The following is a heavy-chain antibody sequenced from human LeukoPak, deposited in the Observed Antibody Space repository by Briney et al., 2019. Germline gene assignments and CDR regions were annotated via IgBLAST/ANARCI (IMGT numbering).Heavy chain of an antibody. V-gene: IGHV3-21*01. D-gene: IGHD2-15*01. CDR2: ISSSSSYI. CDR3: AREGCSGGSCYHNWFDP. CDR1: GFTFSSYS. J-gene: IGHJ5*02. Sequence: GGSLRLSCAASGFTFSSYSMNWVRQAPGKGLEWVSSISSSSSYIYYADSVKGRFTISRDNAKNSLYLQMNSLRAEDTAVYYCAREGCSGGSCYHNWFDPWGQGTLVTVSS.